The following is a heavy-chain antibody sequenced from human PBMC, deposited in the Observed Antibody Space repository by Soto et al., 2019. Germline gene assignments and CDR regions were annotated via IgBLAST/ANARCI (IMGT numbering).Heavy chain of an antibody. CDR2: ISWDGGST. D-gene: IGHD4-17*01. CDR3: AKDDYGEYSFDY. Sequence: GGSLRLSCAASGFTFDDYTMHWVRQAPGKGLEWVSLISWDGGSTYYADSVKGRFTISRDNSKNSLYLQMNRLRTEDTALYYCAKDDYGEYSFDYWGQGTLVTVSS. V-gene: IGHV3-43*01. CDR1: GFTFDDYT. J-gene: IGHJ4*02.